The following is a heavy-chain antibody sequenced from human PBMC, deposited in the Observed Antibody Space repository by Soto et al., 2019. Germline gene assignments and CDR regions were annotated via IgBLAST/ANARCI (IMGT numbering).Heavy chain of an antibody. D-gene: IGHD5-12*01. Sequence: ELQLVESGGGVIQPGGSLRLSCAASGFTVRAKYLTWVRRAPGRGLEWVSVIYRSGKIYYPDSVRGRFTTSRDDSQNTFFLHMNTLRVEDTVVYYCARDSGLIRENYGMDVWGQGTTVAVSS. V-gene: IGHV3-53*01. CDR1: GFTVRAKY. CDR3: ARDSGLIRENYGMDV. CDR2: IYRSGKI. J-gene: IGHJ6*02.